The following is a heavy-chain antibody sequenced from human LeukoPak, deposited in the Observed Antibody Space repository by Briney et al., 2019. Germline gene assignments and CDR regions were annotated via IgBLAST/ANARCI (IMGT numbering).Heavy chain of an antibody. J-gene: IGHJ4*02. V-gene: IGHV3-23*01. CDR1: GFTFSSYA. Sequence: GGSLRLSCAASGFTFSSYAMSWVRQAPGKGLEWVSAISGGGGSTYYADSVKGRFTISRDNAKNSLYLQMNSLRAEDTAVYYCARKDYFDYWGQGTLVTVSS. CDR3: ARKDYFDY. CDR2: ISGGGGST.